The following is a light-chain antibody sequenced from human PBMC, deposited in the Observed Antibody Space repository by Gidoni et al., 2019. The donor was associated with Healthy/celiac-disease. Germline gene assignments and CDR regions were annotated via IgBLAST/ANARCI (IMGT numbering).Light chain of an antibody. Sequence: DIQMTQSPSSLSASVGDRVTITCRASQSISSYLNWYQQKPGKAPKLLIYAASSLQSGVPSRFSGSGSGTDFTLTISSRQPEDFATYYCQQSYSTPSTFXXXTRLEIK. CDR3: QQSYSTPST. CDR1: QSISSY. J-gene: IGKJ5*01. CDR2: AAS. V-gene: IGKV1-39*01.